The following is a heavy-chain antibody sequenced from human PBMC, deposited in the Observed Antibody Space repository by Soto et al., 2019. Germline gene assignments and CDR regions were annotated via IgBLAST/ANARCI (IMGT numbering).Heavy chain of an antibody. J-gene: IGHJ6*02. D-gene: IGHD5-12*01. CDR2: ISGSGGST. V-gene: IGHV3-23*01. CDR1: GFTFSSYA. Sequence: PGGSLRLSYAASGFTFSSYAMSWVRQAPGKGLEWVSAISGSGGSTYYADSVKGRFTISRDNSKNTLYLQMNSLRAEDTAVYYCAKATHFSDYYYYYGMDVWGQGTTVTVSS. CDR3: AKATHFSDYYYYYGMDV.